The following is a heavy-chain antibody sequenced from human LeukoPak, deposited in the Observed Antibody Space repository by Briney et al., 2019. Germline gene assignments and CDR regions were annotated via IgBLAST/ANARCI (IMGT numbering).Heavy chain of an antibody. CDR3: ARSSIAARPNY. Sequence: SETLSHTCTDSGGSISSSSYYGGWIRQPPGKGLEWIGSIYYSGSTYYNPSLKSRVTISVDTSKNQFSLKLSSVTAADTAVYYCARSSIAARPNYWGQGTLVNVSS. J-gene: IGHJ4*02. D-gene: IGHD6-6*01. CDR1: GGSISSSSYY. V-gene: IGHV4-39*01. CDR2: IYYSGST.